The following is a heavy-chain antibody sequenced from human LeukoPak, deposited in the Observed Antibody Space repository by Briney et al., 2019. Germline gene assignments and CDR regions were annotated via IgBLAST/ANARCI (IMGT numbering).Heavy chain of an antibody. CDR1: GFTFSSYA. Sequence: GGSLRLSCAASGFTFSSYAMSWVRQAPVKGLEWVSAISGSGGSTYYADSVKGRFTISRDNSKNTLYLQMNSLRAEDTAVYYCAISGGRSYRMDVWGQGTTVTVSS. CDR3: AISGGRSYRMDV. V-gene: IGHV3-23*01. D-gene: IGHD3-3*02. CDR2: ISGSGGST. J-gene: IGHJ6*02.